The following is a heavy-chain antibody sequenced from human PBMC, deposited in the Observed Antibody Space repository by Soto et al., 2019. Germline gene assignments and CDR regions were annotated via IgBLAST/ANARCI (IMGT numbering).Heavy chain of an antibody. CDR2: IYNAGIT. J-gene: IGHJ4*02. CDR1: GYSISSGYY. CDR3: ARQSKNSGRYFDN. V-gene: IGHV4-38-2*01. Sequence: PSETLSLTCAVSGYSISSGYYWGWIRQPPGKGLEWIGSIYNAGITYYSPSLKSRVTVSVDTSKNQFSLRLSSVAAADTAVYYCARQSKNSGRYFDNWGRGTLVTVSS. D-gene: IGHD3-10*01.